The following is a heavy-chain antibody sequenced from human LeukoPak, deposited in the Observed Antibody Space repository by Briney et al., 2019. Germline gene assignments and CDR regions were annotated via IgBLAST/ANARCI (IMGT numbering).Heavy chain of an antibody. V-gene: IGHV4-30-4*08. J-gene: IGHJ5*02. CDR2: IYYSGST. Sequence: SQTLSLTCTVSGGSISSGDYYWSWIRQPPGKGLEWIGYIYYSGSTYYNPSLKSRVTISVDTSKSQFSLKLSSVTAADTAVYYCARESPVDNWFDPWGQGTLVTVSS. CDR1: GGSISSGDYY. CDR3: ARESPVDNWFDP.